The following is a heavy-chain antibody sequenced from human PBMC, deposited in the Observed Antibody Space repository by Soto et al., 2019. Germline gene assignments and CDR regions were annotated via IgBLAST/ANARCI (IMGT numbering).Heavy chain of an antibody. V-gene: IGHV3-7*04. CDR2: IKPDGSEK. D-gene: IGHD3-22*01. CDR3: AWGDYFDSSGPFSDAVDI. Sequence: QLVESGGGLVQPGGSLRLSCAASGFTFSSHWMSWVRQAPGKGLEWVANIKPDGSEKWYVDSVKGRFTISRDNAKNSRYHQMNILRAEDTAVYYCAWGDYFDSSGPFSDAVDIWGQGTMVTVSS. J-gene: IGHJ3*02. CDR1: GFTFSSHW.